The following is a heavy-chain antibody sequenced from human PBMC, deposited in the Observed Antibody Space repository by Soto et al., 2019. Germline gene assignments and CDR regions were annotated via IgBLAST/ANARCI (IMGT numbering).Heavy chain of an antibody. CDR1: GFTFSGYG. D-gene: IGHD4-17*01. CDR2: ISYDGSNK. CDR3: AKGDYGGNSHTFDI. Sequence: QVQLVESGGGVVQPGRSLRLSCAASGFTFSGYGMHWVRQAPGKGLEWVAVISYDGSNKYYADSVKGRLTISRDNSQNTLYLQMNSLRAEVTAVYYCAKGDYGGNSHTFDIWGQGTMVTVSS. J-gene: IGHJ3*02. V-gene: IGHV3-30*18.